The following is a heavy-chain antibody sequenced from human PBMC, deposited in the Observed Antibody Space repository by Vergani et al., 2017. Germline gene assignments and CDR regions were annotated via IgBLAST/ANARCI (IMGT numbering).Heavy chain of an antibody. CDR1: GFTFSDCS. V-gene: IGHV3-21*06. CDR3: ARDCTSGGCPDNYGMDV. D-gene: IGHD2-8*01. J-gene: IGHJ6*02. CDR2: IGSSGPYI. Sequence: VQLVESGGGLVKPGGSLRLSCAASGFTFSDCSMSWVRQAPGKGLDWVAFIGSSGPYINYADSVKGRFIISRDNTNNSLFLQLRSLRAEDAAVYCCARDCTSGGCPDNYGMDVWGQGATVTVSS.